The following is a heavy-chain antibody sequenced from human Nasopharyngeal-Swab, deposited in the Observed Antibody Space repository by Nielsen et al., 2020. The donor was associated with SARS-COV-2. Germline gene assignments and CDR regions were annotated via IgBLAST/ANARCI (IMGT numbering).Heavy chain of an antibody. CDR1: GFTFSSYS. CDR3: ASNSGPDYYYYYGMDV. V-gene: IGHV3-21*01. Sequence: GESLKISCAASGFTFSSYSMNWVRQAPGKGLEWVSSISSSSYIYYADSVKDRFTISRDNAKNSLYLQMNSLRDEDTAVYYCASNSGPDYYYYYGMDVWGQGTTVTVSS. CDR2: ISSSSYI. D-gene: IGHD1-26*01. J-gene: IGHJ6*02.